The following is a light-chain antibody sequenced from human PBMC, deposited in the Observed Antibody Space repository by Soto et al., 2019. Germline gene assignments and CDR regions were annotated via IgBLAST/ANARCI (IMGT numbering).Light chain of an antibody. J-gene: IGLJ3*02. Sequence: QSALTQPPSASGSPGQSVTISCTGTSSDVGAYKYVSWYQQYPGKAPKLMIYEVTKRPSWVPDRFSGCKSGNTASLTVSGVQAEDEADYYCTSYLCNGIWVFGGGTKVTVL. V-gene: IGLV2-8*01. CDR1: SSDVGAYKY. CDR3: TSYLCNGIWV. CDR2: EVT.